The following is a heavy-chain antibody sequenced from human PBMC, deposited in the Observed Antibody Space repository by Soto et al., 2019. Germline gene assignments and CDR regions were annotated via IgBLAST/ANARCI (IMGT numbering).Heavy chain of an antibody. Sequence: GGSLRLSCAGSGFTFSNVYMSWIRQAPGKGLEYISYISSSGTSAKYADSVKGRFTISRDNAKNSLYLQMNSLRADDTAVYYCARDRGEVARQYLAYWGQGTLVPVSS. CDR3: ARDRGEVARQYLAY. D-gene: IGHD3-10*01. CDR2: ISSSGTSA. CDR1: GFTFSNVY. V-gene: IGHV3-11*05. J-gene: IGHJ4*02.